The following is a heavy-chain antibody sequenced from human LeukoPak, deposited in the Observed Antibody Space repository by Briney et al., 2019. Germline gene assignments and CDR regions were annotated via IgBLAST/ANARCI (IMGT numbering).Heavy chain of an antibody. V-gene: IGHV3-74*01. CDR1: GFAFSDYW. CDR3: AREGALGYGHYTYGY. D-gene: IGHD4-17*01. CDR2: INSDGRNI. J-gene: IGHJ4*02. Sequence: PGGSLRLSCAASGFAFSDYWMHWVRQAPGKGLVWVSRINSDGRNIRYADSVKGRFTISRDNAKNTLYLQMNSLTPEDTAVYYCAREGALGYGHYTYGYWGQGTLVTVSS.